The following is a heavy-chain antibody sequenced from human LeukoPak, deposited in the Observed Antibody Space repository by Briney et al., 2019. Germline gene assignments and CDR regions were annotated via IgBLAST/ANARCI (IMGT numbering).Heavy chain of an antibody. CDR1: GYTFTSYY. CDR3: AKGHGWEASYYYYYMDV. CDR2: ISYDGSNK. Sequence: GASVKVSCKASGYTFTSYYMHWVRQAPGKGLEWVAVISYDGSNKYYADSVKGRFTISRDNSKNTLYLKMNSLRAEDTAVYYCAKGHGWEASYYYYYMDVWGKGTTVTISS. J-gene: IGHJ6*03. V-gene: IGHV3-30*04. D-gene: IGHD1-26*01.